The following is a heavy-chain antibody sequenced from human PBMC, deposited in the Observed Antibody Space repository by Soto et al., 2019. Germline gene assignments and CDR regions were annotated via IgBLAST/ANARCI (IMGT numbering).Heavy chain of an antibody. CDR2: ITWNSRVL. V-gene: IGHV3-9*01. D-gene: IGHD3-3*01. CDR1: GLNFDDFA. J-gene: IGHJ4*02. Sequence: EVQLVESGGRLVQPGRSLRLSCVGTGLNFDDFAMHWVRQAPGKGLEWVSGITWNSRVLAYADSVKGRFTISRDNARNSLYLQMDILRDQDTALYYCAKGRYDFWSPYYFDSWGQGTLVTVSS. CDR3: AKGRYDFWSPYYFDS.